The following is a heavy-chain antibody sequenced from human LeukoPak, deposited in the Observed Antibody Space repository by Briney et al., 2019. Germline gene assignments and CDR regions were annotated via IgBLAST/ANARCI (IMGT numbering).Heavy chain of an antibody. CDR2: INPNSGGT. V-gene: IGHV1-2*02. Sequence: EASVNVSCKASGYTFTGYYMHWVRQAPGQGLEWMGWINPNSGGTNYAQKFQGRVTMPRDTPISTAYMELSRLRSDDTPVYYCAPFIAVAGTGRLDYWGQGPLVTVSS. J-gene: IGHJ4*02. D-gene: IGHD6-19*01. CDR1: GYTFTGYY. CDR3: APFIAVAGTGRLDY.